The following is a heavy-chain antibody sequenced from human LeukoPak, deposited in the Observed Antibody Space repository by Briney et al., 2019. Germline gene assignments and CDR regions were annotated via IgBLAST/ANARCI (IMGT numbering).Heavy chain of an antibody. CDR1: DFIFTKYW. CDR2: IREDGNKD. J-gene: IGHJ4*02. D-gene: IGHD1-26*01. CDR3: ARDEVGGPLKY. Sequence: GGSLRLSCLGSDFIFTKYWMTWVRQAPGKGLEWVANIREDGNKDNYIDSVRGRFTISRDNAKNSLYLQTNSLRAEDTAAYYCARDEVGGPLKYWGQGILVTVSS. V-gene: IGHV3-7*01.